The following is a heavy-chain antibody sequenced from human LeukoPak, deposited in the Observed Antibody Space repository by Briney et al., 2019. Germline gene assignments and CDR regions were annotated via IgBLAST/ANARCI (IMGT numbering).Heavy chain of an antibody. Sequence: GGSLRLSCAASGFTVSSNYMSWVRQAPGKGLEWVSVIYSGGSTYYADSVKGRFTISRDNSKNTLYLQMNSLRAEDTAVYYCARDRADPDYGDYVFAYWGQGTLVTVSS. V-gene: IGHV3-66*01. D-gene: IGHD4-17*01. CDR3: ARDRADPDYGDYVFAY. CDR1: GFTVSSNY. CDR2: IYSGGST. J-gene: IGHJ4*02.